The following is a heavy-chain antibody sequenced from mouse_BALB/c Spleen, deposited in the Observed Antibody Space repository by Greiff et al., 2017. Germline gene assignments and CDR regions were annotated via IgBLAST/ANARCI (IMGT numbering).Heavy chain of an antibody. CDR2: IDPENGNP. V-gene: IGHV14-1*02. J-gene: IGHJ2*01. CDR1: GFNITDYY. CDR3: ARSDY. Sequence: VQLQQSGAELVRPGALVKLSCKASGFNITDYYMHWVKQRPEQGLEWIGWIDPENGNPIYDPKFQGKASITADTSSNTAYLQLSSLTSEDTAVYYCARSDYWGQGTTLTVSS.